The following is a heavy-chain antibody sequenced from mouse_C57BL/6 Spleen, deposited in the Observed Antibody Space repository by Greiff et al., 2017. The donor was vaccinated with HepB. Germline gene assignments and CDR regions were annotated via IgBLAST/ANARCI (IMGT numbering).Heavy chain of an antibody. J-gene: IGHJ1*03. CDR1: GFTFSSYG. CDR2: ISSGGSYT. D-gene: IGHD1-1*01. Sequence: EVQRVESGGDLVKPGGSLKLSCAASGFTFSSYGMSWVRQTPDKRLEWVATISSGGSYTYYPDSVKGRSTISRDHAKNTLYLQMSSLKSEETAMYYCARHPLVTKVVATYWYFDVWGTGTTVTVSS. CDR3: ARHPLVTKVVATYWYFDV. V-gene: IGHV5-6*01.